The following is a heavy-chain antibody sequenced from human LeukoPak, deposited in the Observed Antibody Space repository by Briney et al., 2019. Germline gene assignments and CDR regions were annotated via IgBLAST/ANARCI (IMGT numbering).Heavy chain of an antibody. D-gene: IGHD5-18*01. CDR3: ARDHLPTYDNGYKYSGMDV. V-gene: IGHV3-23*03. Sequence: QSGGSLRLSCAASGFTFSSYAMSWVRQAPGKELEWVSLIYSGGDTYYADSVKDRFTISKDNSQNTVYLQMSSLRAEDTAVYFCARDHLPTYDNGYKYSGMDVWGQGTTVTVSS. J-gene: IGHJ6*02. CDR1: GFTFSSYA. CDR2: IYSGGDT.